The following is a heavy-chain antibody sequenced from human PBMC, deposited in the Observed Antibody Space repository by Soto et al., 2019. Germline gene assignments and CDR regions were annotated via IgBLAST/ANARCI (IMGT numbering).Heavy chain of an antibody. CDR2: ISGSGGST. J-gene: IGHJ4*02. CDR1: GFTFSSYA. V-gene: IGHV3-23*01. CDR3: AKEGTGGFGELFLDY. Sequence: EVQLLESGGGLVQPGGSLRLSCAASGFTFSSYAMSWVRQAPGKGLEWVSAISGSGGSTYYADSVKGRCTISRDNSKNPLYRQRNSLRAADAAVYYCAKEGTGGFGELFLDYWGQGTLVTVSS. D-gene: IGHD3-10*01.